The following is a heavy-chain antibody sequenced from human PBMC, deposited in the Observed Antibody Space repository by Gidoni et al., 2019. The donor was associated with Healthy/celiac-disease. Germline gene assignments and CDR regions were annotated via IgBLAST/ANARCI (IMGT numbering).Heavy chain of an antibody. Sequence: QVQLQQWGAGLLKPPETLSLTCAVYGGSFRGYYRSWIRQPPGKGLECIGQINHSGSTTYNASLKSRVTISVDTSKNQFSLKLSSVTAADTAVYYCARGRRRGASYYYGSGTPHKANYGMDVWGQGTTVTVSS. J-gene: IGHJ6*02. CDR3: ARGRRRGASYYYGSGTPHKANYGMDV. D-gene: IGHD3-10*01. V-gene: IGHV4-34*01. CDR1: GGSFRGYY. CDR2: INHSGST.